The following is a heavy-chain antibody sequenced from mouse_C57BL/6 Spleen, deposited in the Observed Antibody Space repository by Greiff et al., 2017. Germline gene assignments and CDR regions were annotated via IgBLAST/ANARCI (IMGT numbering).Heavy chain of an antibody. CDR2: INPGSGGT. CDR3: ARSFDY. Sequence: QVQLQQSGAELVRPGTSVTVSCKASGYAFTNYLLEWVKQRPGQGLEWIGVINPGSGGTNYNEKFKGKATLTADKSSSTAYMQLISLTSADSAVYFCARSFDYWGQGTTLTVSS. J-gene: IGHJ2*01. CDR1: GYAFTNYL. V-gene: IGHV1-54*01.